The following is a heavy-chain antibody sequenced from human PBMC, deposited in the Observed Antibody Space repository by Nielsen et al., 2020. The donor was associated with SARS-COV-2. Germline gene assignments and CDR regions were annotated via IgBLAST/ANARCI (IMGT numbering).Heavy chain of an antibody. Sequence: GGSLRLSCAASGFSVSDKYMSWVRQAPGKGLESVSIIYSGGSRYYADSVKGRFSISRDESKNTLYLQMNSLRAEDTAVYYCARDGTLRYFDWSLTNYGMDVWGQGTTVTVSS. J-gene: IGHJ6*02. CDR3: ARDGTLRYFDWSLTNYGMDV. CDR1: GFSVSDKY. D-gene: IGHD3-9*01. V-gene: IGHV3-66*01. CDR2: IYSGGSR.